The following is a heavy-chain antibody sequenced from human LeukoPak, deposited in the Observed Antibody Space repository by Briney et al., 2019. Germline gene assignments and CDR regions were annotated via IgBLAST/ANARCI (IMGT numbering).Heavy chain of an antibody. Sequence: SETLSLTCSVSGGSISSTRYYWGWIRQPPGKGLEWIGSIYYSGSTYYNPSLKSRVTISVDTSNNQFSLKLGSVTAADTAVYYCARTPLYGDEDWGQGTLVTVSS. CDR2: IYYSGST. CDR3: ARTPLYGDED. V-gene: IGHV4-39*01. J-gene: IGHJ4*02. D-gene: IGHD4-17*01. CDR1: GGSISSTRYY.